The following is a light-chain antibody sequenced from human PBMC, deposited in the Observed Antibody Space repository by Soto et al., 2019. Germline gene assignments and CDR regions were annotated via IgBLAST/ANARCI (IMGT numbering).Light chain of an antibody. CDR2: DIN. CDR3: SLYTFSMTLI. J-gene: IGLJ2*01. CDR1: SSDVGDYNY. V-gene: IGLV2-14*03. Sequence: QSALTQPASVSGSPGQSITISCTGTSSDVGDYNYVSWYQQHPGRAPKLIIYDINNRPSGVSNRFSVSKSGNTASLTISGLRAEDEADYFCSLYTFSMTLIFGGGTKLTVL.